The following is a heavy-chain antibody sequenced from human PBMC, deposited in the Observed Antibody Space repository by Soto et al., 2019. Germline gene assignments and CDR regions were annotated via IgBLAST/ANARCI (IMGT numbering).Heavy chain of an antibody. CDR1: GYTFTSYY. CDR2: IHPSGTTT. CDR3: ASPQIASNYYYGMDV. J-gene: IGHJ6*02. Sequence: QVQLVQSGAEVKKPGASVKVSCKASGYTFTSYYMHWVRQAPGQGLEWMGKIHPSGTTTDYAQKLQGRVTMTRDTSTSTSYMELSSPRSEDTAVYYCASPQIASNYYYGMDVWGQGTTVTVSS. D-gene: IGHD2-2*01. V-gene: IGHV1-46*01.